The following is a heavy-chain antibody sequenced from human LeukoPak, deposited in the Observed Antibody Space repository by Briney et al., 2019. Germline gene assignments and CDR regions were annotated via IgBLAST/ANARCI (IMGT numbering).Heavy chain of an antibody. D-gene: IGHD5-18*01. CDR1: GFTFSTYA. CDR2: ISGSGGST. J-gene: IGHJ6*03. V-gene: IGHV3-23*01. CDR3: AKGSHTVMVPPYYHYYYIDV. Sequence: PGGSLRLSCAASGFTFSTYAMSWVRQIPGKGLEWVSGISGSGGSTHYADSVKGRFTISRDNYKNTLYLHMNSLRSENTAVYYCAKGSHTVMVPPYYHYYYIDVWSKGATVTVSS.